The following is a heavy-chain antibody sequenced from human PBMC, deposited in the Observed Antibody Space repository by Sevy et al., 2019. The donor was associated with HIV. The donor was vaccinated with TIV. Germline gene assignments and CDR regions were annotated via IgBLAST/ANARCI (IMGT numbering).Heavy chain of an antibody. J-gene: IGHJ5*02. D-gene: IGHD3-10*01. V-gene: IGHV4-59*01. CDR3: ARLQDYGSGSFSPWFGP. CDR1: GASISSSY. CDR2: LRHSGST. Sequence: SETLSLTCTISGASISSSYSSWIRQSPGKGLEWIGNLRHSGSTHFNPSLSSRVTISLDRSKNQFSLSLTSVTAADTAVYFCARLQDYGSGSFSPWFGPWGQGILVTVSS.